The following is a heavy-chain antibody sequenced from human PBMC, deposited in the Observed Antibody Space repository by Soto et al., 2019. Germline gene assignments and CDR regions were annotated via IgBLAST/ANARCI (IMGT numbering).Heavy chain of an antibody. Sequence: PGGSLRLSCAASGFIFSSYVMTWVRQAPRKGLEWVSVISSSGESTYYADSVKGRFTISRDNSKTTLYLQMNSLRAEDTAVYYCAKGLELWLGELLRHPNFDSWGQGTLVTVSS. V-gene: IGHV3-23*01. J-gene: IGHJ4*02. CDR1: GFIFSSYV. CDR3: AKGLELWLGELLRHPNFDS. D-gene: IGHD3-10*01. CDR2: ISSSGEST.